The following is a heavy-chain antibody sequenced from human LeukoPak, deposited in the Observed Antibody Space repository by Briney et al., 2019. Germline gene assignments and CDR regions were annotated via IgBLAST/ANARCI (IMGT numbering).Heavy chain of an antibody. J-gene: IGHJ5*02. D-gene: IGHD6-13*01. V-gene: IGHV3-74*01. CDR3: ARGPYSSSWYDWFDP. CDR2: ITRDGSST. Sequence: PGGSLRLSCAASGFTFSSSWMHWVRQAPGKGLVWVSRITRDGSSTTYADPVKGRFTISRDNAKNSLYLQMNSLRAEDTAVYYCARGPYSSSWYDWFDPWGQGTLVTVSS. CDR1: GFTFSSSW.